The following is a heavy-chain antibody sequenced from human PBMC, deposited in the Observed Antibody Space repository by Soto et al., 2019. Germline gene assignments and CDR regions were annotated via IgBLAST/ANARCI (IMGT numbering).Heavy chain of an antibody. CDR1: GFTFSSYA. D-gene: IGHD3-16*02. J-gene: IGHJ3*02. V-gene: IGHV3-64*01. CDR2: ISSNGGST. Sequence: GGSLRLSCAASGFTFSSYAMHWVRQAPGKGLEYVSAISSNGGSTYYANSVKGRFTISRDNSKNTLYLQMGSLRAEDMAVYYCARSLGGNSMGGISAFDIWGQGTMVTVSS. CDR3: ARSLGGNSMGGISAFDI.